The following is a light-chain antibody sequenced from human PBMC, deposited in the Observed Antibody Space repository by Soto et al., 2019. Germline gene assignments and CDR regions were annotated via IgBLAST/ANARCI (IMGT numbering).Light chain of an antibody. CDR3: KSYAGSNTYV. CDR2: EVV. CDR1: KNDIGVYDF. J-gene: IGLJ1*01. V-gene: IGLV2-8*01. Sequence: ALTQPPSASGSPGQSVTISCTGTKNDIGVYDFVSWYQHHPGKAPRLIVFEVVQRPSGVPDRFSGSKSGNTASLTVSGLQAADEADYFCKSYAGSNTYVFGSGTKVTVL.